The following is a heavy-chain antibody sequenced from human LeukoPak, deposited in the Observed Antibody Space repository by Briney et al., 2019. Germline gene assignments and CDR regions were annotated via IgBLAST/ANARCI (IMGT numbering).Heavy chain of an antibody. CDR2: ISGSGGST. D-gene: IGHD6-13*01. CDR3: AKVKGAAVAFFDY. CDR1: GFTFSSYA. J-gene: IGHJ4*02. V-gene: IGHV3-23*01. Sequence: GGSLRLSCAASGFTFSSYAMSLVRQAPGKGLEWVSAISGSGGSTYYADSVKGRFTISRDNSKNTLYLQMNSLRAEDTAVYYCAKVKGAAVAFFDYWGQGTLVTVSS.